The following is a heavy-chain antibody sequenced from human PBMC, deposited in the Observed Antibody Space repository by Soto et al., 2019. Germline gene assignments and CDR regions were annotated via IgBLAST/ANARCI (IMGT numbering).Heavy chain of an antibody. CDR1: GGSVRAPDW. J-gene: IGHJ5*01. CDR3: ARVRQGCSANNCYFDP. V-gene: IGHV4-4*02. Sequence: QVHLQESGPGLVAPSGTLSLTCTLSGGSVRAPDWWNWVRQSPYKGLGLIAEVHISGHSNYNPSLRSRVSVSIDSSKNQFYLNLNSVTAADTAIYYCARVRQGCSANNCYFDPWGQGTQVTISS. D-gene: IGHD1-1*01. CDR2: VHISGHS.